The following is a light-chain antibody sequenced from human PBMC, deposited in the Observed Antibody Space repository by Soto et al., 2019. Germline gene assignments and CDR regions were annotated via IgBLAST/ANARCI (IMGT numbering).Light chain of an antibody. Sequence: ALTQPRSVSGSPGQSVTISCTGTSSDVGGYNLVSWFQQHPGKAPKLMIYDVSKRPSGVPDRFSGSKSGNTASLTISGLQAEDEADYYCYSYAGSYTFYVFGTGTKVTVL. CDR2: DVS. V-gene: IGLV2-11*01. J-gene: IGLJ1*01. CDR3: YSYAGSYTFYV. CDR1: SSDVGGYNL.